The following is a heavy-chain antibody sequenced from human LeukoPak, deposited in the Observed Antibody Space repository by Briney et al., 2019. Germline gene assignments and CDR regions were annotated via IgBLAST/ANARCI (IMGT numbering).Heavy chain of an antibody. J-gene: IGHJ6*03. CDR2: IYSGGST. V-gene: IGHV3-53*01. CDR1: GCSISSYY. CDR3: AREVREDYYMDV. Sequence: ETLSLTCTGSGCSISSYYWSWIRQPPGQGLEWVSVIYSGGSTYYADSVEGRFTICRDTSKNTLYLQMNSLRAEDTAVYYCAREVREDYYMDVWGKGTTVTVSS. D-gene: IGHD3-10*01.